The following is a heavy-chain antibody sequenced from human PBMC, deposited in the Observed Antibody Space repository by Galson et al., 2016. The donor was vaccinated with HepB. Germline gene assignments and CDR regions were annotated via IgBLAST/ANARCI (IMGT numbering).Heavy chain of an antibody. V-gene: IGHV3-30*18. CDR1: GFTFSIYG. Sequence: SLRLSCAASGFTFSIYGMHWVRQAPGKGLEWVAFISYDGSNKKYADSVKGRFTISRDNSKKTLYLQMNSLRAEGTAVYYCAKDGRIYCSSASCHDHFHYWGQGTLVTVSS. J-gene: IGHJ4*02. D-gene: IGHD2-2*01. CDR3: AKDGRIYCSSASCHDHFHY. CDR2: ISYDGSNK.